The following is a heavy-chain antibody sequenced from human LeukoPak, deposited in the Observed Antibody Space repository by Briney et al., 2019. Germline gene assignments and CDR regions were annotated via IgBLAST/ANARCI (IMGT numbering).Heavy chain of an antibody. Sequence: ASVKVSCKASGYTFTSYGISWVRQAPGQGLEGMGWISAYNGNTNYAQKLQGRVTMTTDTSTSTAYMELRSLRSDDTAVYYCARGDSSSYYYYYMDVWGKGTTVTVSS. D-gene: IGHD2-21*01. CDR3: ARGDSSSYYYYYMDV. CDR1: GYTFTSYG. CDR2: ISAYNGNT. J-gene: IGHJ6*03. V-gene: IGHV1-18*01.